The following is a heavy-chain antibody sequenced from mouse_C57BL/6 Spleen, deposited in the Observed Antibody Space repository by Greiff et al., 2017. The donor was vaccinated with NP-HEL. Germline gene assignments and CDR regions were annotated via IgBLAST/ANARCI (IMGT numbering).Heavy chain of an antibody. D-gene: IGHD1-1*01. CDR1: GYAFSSSW. J-gene: IGHJ1*03. CDR2: IYPGDGDT. V-gene: IGHV1-82*01. Sequence: VQLQQSGPELVKPGASVKISCKASGYAFSSSWMNWVKQRPGKGLEWIGRIYPGDGDTNYNGKFKGKATLTADKSSSTAYMQLSSLTSEDSAVYVCARSTVVASSYWYFDVWGTGTTVTVSS. CDR3: ARSTVVASSYWYFDV.